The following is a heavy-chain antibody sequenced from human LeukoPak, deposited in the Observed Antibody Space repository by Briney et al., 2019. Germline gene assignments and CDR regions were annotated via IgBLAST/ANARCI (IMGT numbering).Heavy chain of an antibody. CDR2: ISDDGRNE. CDR3: ARDQGTTMFGVLIILYYFDY. Sequence: GGSLRLSCAASGFRFSDFTMTWVRQAPGKGPEWVAVISDDGRNEHYIDSVKGRFTISRDNSKNTLYLQMNSVRPEDTGVYYCARDQGTTMFGVLIILYYFDYWGVGTLVTVS. D-gene: IGHD3-3*01. V-gene: IGHV3-30-3*01. J-gene: IGHJ4*02. CDR1: GFRFSDFT.